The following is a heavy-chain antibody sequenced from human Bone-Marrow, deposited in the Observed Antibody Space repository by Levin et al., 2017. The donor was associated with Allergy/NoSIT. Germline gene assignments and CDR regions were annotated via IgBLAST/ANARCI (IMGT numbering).Heavy chain of an antibody. CDR1: GFTLSDFA. J-gene: IGHJ6*02. Sequence: GESLKISCVTSGFTLSDFATHWVRQAPGKGLEWVAVTWYDGSHKYYAGSVKGRFTISRDTANNTLYLQMTSLRAEDTAVYYCARGKSGGHYYYGMDVWGQGTTVTVSS. CDR2: TWYDGSHK. CDR3: ARGKSGGHYYYGMDV. V-gene: IGHV3-33*01.